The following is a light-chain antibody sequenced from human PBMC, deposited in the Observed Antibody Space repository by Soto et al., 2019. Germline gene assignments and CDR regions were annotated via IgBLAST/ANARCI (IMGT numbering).Light chain of an antibody. Sequence: DIQMTQSPSSLSASVGDRVTITCQASQDISNSLNWYQQKPGKAPKLLIYDASNLETGVPSRFSRRASGTDFTVTISSLQPEHIAPYYCQQYDNLPFGGGTKVEMK. J-gene: IGKJ4*01. CDR3: QQYDNLP. CDR2: DAS. CDR1: QDISNS. V-gene: IGKV1-33*01.